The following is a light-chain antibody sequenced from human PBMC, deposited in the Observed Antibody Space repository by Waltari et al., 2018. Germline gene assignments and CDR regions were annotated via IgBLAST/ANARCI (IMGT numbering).Light chain of an antibody. CDR3: QSADSSGNYVV. CDR1: ALPKQD. J-gene: IGLJ2*01. Sequence: SYELTQPPSVSVYPGQTARITCSGDALPKQDAYWYQQRPGQAPVLVIYRDTERPSGIPERCSGSSSGTIVTLTISGDQAEDEADYYCQSADSSGNYVVFGGGTKLTVL. CDR2: RDT. V-gene: IGLV3-25*03.